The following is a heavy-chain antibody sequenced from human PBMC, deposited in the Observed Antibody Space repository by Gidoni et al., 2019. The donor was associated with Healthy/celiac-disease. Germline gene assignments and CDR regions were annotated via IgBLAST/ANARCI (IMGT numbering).Heavy chain of an antibody. CDR1: GFTFSSYS. CDR2: ISSSSSYI. J-gene: IGHJ4*02. V-gene: IGHV3-21*01. D-gene: IGHD6-19*01. Sequence: EVQLVESGGGLVKPGGSLRLSCAASGFTFSSYSMNWVRQAPGKGLEWVSSISSSSSYIYYADSVKGRFTISRDNAKNSLYLQMNSLRAEDTAVYYCARDLRGQWPPPFDYWGQGTLVTVSS. CDR3: ARDLRGQWPPPFDY.